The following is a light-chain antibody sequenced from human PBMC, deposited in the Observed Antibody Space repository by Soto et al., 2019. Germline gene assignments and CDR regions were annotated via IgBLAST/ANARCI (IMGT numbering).Light chain of an antibody. Sequence: DIQMTPSPSPLSASVGDRVTITCQASPDISNYLNWSQQRPGKAPKLLIYDSSNLETGVPSRFSVSGSVTDFTFTISSLQPEDVATYYCQQYDNLPLTFGPGTKVEIK. J-gene: IGKJ3*01. CDR2: DSS. V-gene: IGKV1-33*01. CDR3: QQYDNLPLT. CDR1: PDISNY.